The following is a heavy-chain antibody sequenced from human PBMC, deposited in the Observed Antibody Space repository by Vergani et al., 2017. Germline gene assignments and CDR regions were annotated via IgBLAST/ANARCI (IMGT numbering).Heavy chain of an antibody. CDR2: IKSDGRT. J-gene: IGHJ4*01. V-gene: IGHV3-66*02. D-gene: IGHD2-15*01. Sequence: VELLESGGGLAQPGGSLRVSCSASGFRVTTYYMSWVRQAPGKGLEWVSVIKSDGRTSYAESVRGRFTISRDTSRNAVYLQMNILRVEDTGVYYCTRSKCSGTTSCGHYFDPWGHEILVTVSS. CDR3: TRSKCSGTTSCGHYFDP. CDR1: GFRVTTYY.